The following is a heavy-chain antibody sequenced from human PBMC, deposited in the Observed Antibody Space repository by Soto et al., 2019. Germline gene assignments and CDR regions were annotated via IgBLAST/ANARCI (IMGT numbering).Heavy chain of an antibody. CDR1: GYTFTSYG. D-gene: IGHD6-13*01. V-gene: IGHV1-18*01. J-gene: IGHJ4*02. Sequence: ASVKVSCKASGYTFTSYGISWVRQAPGQGLEWMGWISAYNGNTNYAQKLQGRVTMTTDTSTSTAHMDLRSLRSDDKAVYYCARDLAAGNCDYWGQGTLVTVSS. CDR2: ISAYNGNT. CDR3: ARDLAAGNCDY.